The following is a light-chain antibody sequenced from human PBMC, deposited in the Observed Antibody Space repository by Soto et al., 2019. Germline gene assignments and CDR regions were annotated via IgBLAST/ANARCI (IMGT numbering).Light chain of an antibody. CDR3: SSYTASLTVV. Sequence: QSVLTQPLSASASPGQRVTISCSGGSSNIGSNTVAWYQHLPGTAPPRLIFTAGQRPSGVPGRFSGSKSGTSASLAISGLQSEDEADYHCSSYTASLTVVFGGGTQLTVL. V-gene: IGLV1-44*01. CDR2: TAG. CDR1: SSNIGSNT. J-gene: IGLJ2*01.